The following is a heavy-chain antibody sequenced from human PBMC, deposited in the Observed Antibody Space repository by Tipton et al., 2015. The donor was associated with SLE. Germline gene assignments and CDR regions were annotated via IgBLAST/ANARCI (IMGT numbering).Heavy chain of an antibody. CDR1: GFTFSTFA. Sequence: QLVQSGGGVVQPGRSLRLSCAASGFTFSTFAMHWVRQAPGKGLEWVAVISYDASNKNYAESVKGRFTISRDNHKNTLYLQMDSLRDEDTAVYYCATHVGNALDYWGQGTLVTVSS. J-gene: IGHJ4*02. V-gene: IGHV3-30-3*01. D-gene: IGHD2-15*01. CDR3: ATHVGNALDY. CDR2: ISYDASNK.